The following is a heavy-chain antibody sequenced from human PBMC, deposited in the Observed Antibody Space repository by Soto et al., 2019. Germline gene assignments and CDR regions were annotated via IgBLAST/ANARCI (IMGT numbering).Heavy chain of an antibody. D-gene: IGHD5-12*01. Sequence: QVQLVESGGGVVEPGRSLRLSCAASGFTFSSYGMHWVRQAPGKGLEWVAVISYDGSNKYYADSVKGRFTISRDNSKNTLYLQMNSLRAEDTAVYYCAKEEGRWLQLGYFDYWGQGTLVTVSS. CDR3: AKEEGRWLQLGYFDY. CDR2: ISYDGSNK. J-gene: IGHJ4*02. V-gene: IGHV3-30*18. CDR1: GFTFSSYG.